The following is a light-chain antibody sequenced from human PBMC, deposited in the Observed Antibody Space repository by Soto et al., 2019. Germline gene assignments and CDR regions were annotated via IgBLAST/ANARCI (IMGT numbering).Light chain of an antibody. V-gene: IGLV2-23*02. CDR2: AVN. J-gene: IGLJ2*01. Sequence: QSALTQPASVSGSPGQSITISCTGTSSDVGSYNLVSWYQQHPGKVPKVMIYAVNKRPSGASNRFSGSKSSNTAPLTISGLQAEDEGDYYCCSYGRGRIVVFGGGTKLTVL. CDR1: SSDVGSYNL. CDR3: CSYGRGRIVV.